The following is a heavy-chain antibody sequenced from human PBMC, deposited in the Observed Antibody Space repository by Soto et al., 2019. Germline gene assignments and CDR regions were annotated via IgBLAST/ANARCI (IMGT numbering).Heavy chain of an antibody. CDR3: ARDAPPEDY. J-gene: IGHJ4*02. CDR2: ISAYNGNT. CDR1: GYTFTSYG. Sequence: VPLVQSGAEVKKPGASVKVSCKASGYTFTSYGISWVRQAPGQGLEWMGWISAYNGNTHYAQKLQGRVTMTTDTSTSTADRELTSLRSDDTAVYYSARDAPPEDYWGPGTLVTVSA. V-gene: IGHV1-18*01.